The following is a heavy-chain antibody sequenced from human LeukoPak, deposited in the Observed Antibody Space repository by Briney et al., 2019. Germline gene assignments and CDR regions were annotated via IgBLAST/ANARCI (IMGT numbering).Heavy chain of an antibody. CDR3: AAWTVGNAFDI. CDR2: FDPEDGET. D-gene: IGHD4-23*01. Sequence: ASVKVSCKVSGYTLTELSMHWLPQAPGKGLEGLGGFDPEDGETIYAQKFQGRITMTEDTSTDTAYMELSRLRSEETVVYYCAAWTVGNAFDIWGQGTMVTV. V-gene: IGHV1-24*01. J-gene: IGHJ3*02. CDR1: GYTLTELS.